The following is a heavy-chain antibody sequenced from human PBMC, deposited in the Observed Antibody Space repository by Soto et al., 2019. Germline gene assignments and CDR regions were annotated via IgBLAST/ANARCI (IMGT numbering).Heavy chain of an antibody. CDR3: SRGQVSGYSSSWPLYYFDY. V-gene: IGHV1-18*01. D-gene: IGHD6-13*01. CDR2: ISSYNGNT. CDR1: GYTFTSYG. J-gene: IGHJ4*02. Sequence: GASVKVSCKASGYTFTSYGISWVRQAPGQGLEWMGWISSYNGNTNYAQKLQGRVTMTTDTSTSTAYMELRSLRSDDTAVYYCSRGQVSGYSSSWPLYYFDYWGQGTLVTVSS.